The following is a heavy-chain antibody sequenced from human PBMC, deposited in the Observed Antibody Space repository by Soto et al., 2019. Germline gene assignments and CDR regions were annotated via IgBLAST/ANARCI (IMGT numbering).Heavy chain of an antibody. CDR3: ARGPYSSGWYVAVYGMDV. V-gene: IGHV4-31*03. CDR1: GGSISSGGYY. J-gene: IGHJ6*02. CDR2: IYYSGST. D-gene: IGHD6-19*01. Sequence: LSLTCTVSGGSISSGGYYWSWIRQHPGKGLEWIGYIYYSGSTYYNPSLKSRVTISVDTSKNQFSLKLSSVTAADTAVYYCARGPYSSGWYVAVYGMDVWGQGTTVTVSS.